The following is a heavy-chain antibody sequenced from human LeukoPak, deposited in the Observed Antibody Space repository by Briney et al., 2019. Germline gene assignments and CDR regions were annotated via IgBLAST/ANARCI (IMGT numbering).Heavy chain of an antibody. D-gene: IGHD2-2*01. V-gene: IGHV1-2*02. J-gene: IGHJ4*02. CDR1: EYSFGTYY. CDR3: ARDVREYCSSTNCYASHY. Sequence: ASVKVACKSSEYSFGTYYMYWLRQAPGQRLEWMGSIKPNTGATNYAQKFQGRVTMTRDTSITTAYMELSSLRSDDTAVYYCARDVREYCSSTNCYASHYWGQGTLVTVSS. CDR2: IKPNTGAT.